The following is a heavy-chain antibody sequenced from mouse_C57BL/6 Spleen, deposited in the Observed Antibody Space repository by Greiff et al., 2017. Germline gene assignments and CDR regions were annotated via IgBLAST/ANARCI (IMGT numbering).Heavy chain of an antibody. CDR2: IYPGDGDT. Sequence: VQLQQSGPELVKPGASVKISCKASGYAFSSSWMNWVKQRPGKGLEWIGRIYPGDGDTNYNGKFKGKATLTADKSSSTAYMQLSSLTSEDSAVYFCARSIRWRSGWGNYFDYWGQGTTLTVSS. J-gene: IGHJ2*01. CDR3: ARSIRWRSGWGNYFDY. V-gene: IGHV1-82*01. CDR1: GYAFSSSW. D-gene: IGHD3-2*02.